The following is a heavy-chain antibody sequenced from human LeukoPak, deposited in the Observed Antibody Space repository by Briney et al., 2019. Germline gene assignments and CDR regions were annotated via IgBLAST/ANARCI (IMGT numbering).Heavy chain of an antibody. CDR3: ARDPVVVPAHDAFDI. Sequence: GGSLRLSCAASGFTFSSYSMNWVRQAPGKGLEWVSYISSSSSTIYNADSVKGRFTISRDNAKNSLYLQMNSLRAEDTAVYYCARDPVVVPAHDAFDIWGQGTMVTVSS. D-gene: IGHD2-2*01. CDR1: GFTFSSYS. CDR2: ISSSSSTI. V-gene: IGHV3-48*01. J-gene: IGHJ3*02.